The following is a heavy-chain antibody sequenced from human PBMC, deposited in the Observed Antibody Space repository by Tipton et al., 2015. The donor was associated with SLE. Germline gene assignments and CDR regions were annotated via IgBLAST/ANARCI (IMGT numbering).Heavy chain of an antibody. CDR1: NGSISSSPYY. V-gene: IGHV4-39*07. Sequence: LSLPFPFSNGSISSSPYYWGWIRQSPGKGLEWVGSMYYSGSTYYNPSLKSRVTMSVDTSRNQCSLNLTSVTAADTAVYYCARGPYYYMDVWGKGTTVTVSS. CDR3: ARGPYYYMDV. J-gene: IGHJ6*03. CDR2: MYYSGST.